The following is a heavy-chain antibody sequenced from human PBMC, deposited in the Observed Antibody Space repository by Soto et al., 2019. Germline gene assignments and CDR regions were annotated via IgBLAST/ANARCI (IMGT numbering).Heavy chain of an antibody. CDR2: IYWDDDK. V-gene: IGHV2-5*02. CDR1: GFSLTTSGVG. D-gene: IGHD3-3*01. Sequence: QITLNESGPTQVNPRQTLTLTCTFSGFSLTTSGVGVGWIRQSPGKAPEWLALIYWDDDKRYSPSLKSRLTITKDTSKNQVVLTMADLDPADTATYYCADRVLRTVFGLVTTTAIYFDFWGQGTPGAVSS. J-gene: IGHJ4*02. CDR3: ADRVLRTVFGLVTTTAIYFDF.